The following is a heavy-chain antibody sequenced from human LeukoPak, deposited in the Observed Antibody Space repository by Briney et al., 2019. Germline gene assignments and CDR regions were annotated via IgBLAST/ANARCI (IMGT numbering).Heavy chain of an antibody. CDR3: ARGDIVVVPAANDY. Sequence: TGGSLRLSCAASGFTFSSNSMNWVRQAPGKGLEWVSFISSSSTYIYYADSVRGRFTISRDNAKNSLYLQMNSLRAEDTAVYYCARGDIVVVPAANDYWGQGTLVTVSS. J-gene: IGHJ4*02. V-gene: IGHV3-21*01. CDR1: GFTFSSNS. D-gene: IGHD2-2*01. CDR2: ISSSSTYI.